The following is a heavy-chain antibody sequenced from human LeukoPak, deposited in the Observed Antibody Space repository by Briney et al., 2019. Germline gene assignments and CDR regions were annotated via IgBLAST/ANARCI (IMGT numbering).Heavy chain of an antibody. D-gene: IGHD6-13*01. CDR3: AGSHLSSSFFY. CDR2: IYYSGNT. V-gene: IGHV4-59*01. Sequence: PSETLSLTCTVSGGSISSYYWSWIRQPPGKGLEWIGYIYYSGNTDYNPSLKSRITLSVDTSKNQFSLKLSSVTAADTAVYYCAGSHLSSSFFYWGQGTLATVSS. J-gene: IGHJ4*02. CDR1: GGSISSYY.